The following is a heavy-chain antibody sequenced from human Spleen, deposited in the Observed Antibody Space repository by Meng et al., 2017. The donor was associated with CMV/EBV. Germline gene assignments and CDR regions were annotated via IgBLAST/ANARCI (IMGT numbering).Heavy chain of an antibody. CDR1: GGSISSSSYY. J-gene: IGHJ4*02. D-gene: IGHD6-19*01. CDR3: ARVAGTHPDY. Sequence: QLQLQESCPGLVKPSETPSLTCTVSGGSISSSSYYWGWIRQPPGKGLEWIGSIYYSGSTYYNPSLKSRVTISVDTSKNQFSLKLSSVTAADTAVYYCARVAGTHPDYWGQGTLVTVSS. CDR2: IYYSGST. V-gene: IGHV4-39*07.